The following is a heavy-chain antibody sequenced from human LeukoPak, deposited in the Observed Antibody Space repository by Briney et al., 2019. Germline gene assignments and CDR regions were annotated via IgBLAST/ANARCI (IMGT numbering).Heavy chain of an antibody. D-gene: IGHD6-19*01. J-gene: IGHJ4*02. V-gene: IGHV3-11*01. CDR1: GFSFSDYH. Sequence: GGSLRLSCAASGFSFSDYHMNWIRQAPGKGLEWLSYISPGGGTTHFADSVKGRFTMSRDNAKNSLYLQMSSLTAEDTAVYYCAIGRDIAVAGPGGYFDHWGQGTLVTVSS. CDR3: AIGRDIAVAGPGGYFDH. CDR2: ISPGGGTT.